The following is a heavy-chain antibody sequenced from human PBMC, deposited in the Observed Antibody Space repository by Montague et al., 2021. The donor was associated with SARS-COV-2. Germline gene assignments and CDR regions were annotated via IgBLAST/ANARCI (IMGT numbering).Heavy chain of an antibody. D-gene: IGHD4-23*01. J-gene: IGHJ6*02. CDR1: GFTFSHIW. Sequence: YWSLSSAASGFTFSHIWMSLFRQAPVKGLEWVANIKPDESEKNYLDSVKGRFSISRDNAKNSLYLQMDNLRAEDTAIYYCAKNGGAHGLDVWGQGTSVSVSS. CDR3: AKNGGAHGLDV. V-gene: IGHV3-7*01. CDR2: IKPDESEK.